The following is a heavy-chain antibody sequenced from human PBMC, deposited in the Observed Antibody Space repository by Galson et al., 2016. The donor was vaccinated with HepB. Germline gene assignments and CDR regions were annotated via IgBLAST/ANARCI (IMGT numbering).Heavy chain of an antibody. V-gene: IGHV1-18*01. Sequence: SCKASGYIFTSYTITWVRQAPGQGLEWMGWINPYNGDTEYTQKFQGRVSMTTDKSTRTTHMELRSLRSDDTAVYYCSRDEPRLRVYSYHYGLDVWGQGTTVIVS. CDR2: INPYNGDT. CDR1: GYIFTSYT. D-gene: IGHD3-16*01. CDR3: SRDEPRLRVYSYHYGLDV. J-gene: IGHJ6*02.